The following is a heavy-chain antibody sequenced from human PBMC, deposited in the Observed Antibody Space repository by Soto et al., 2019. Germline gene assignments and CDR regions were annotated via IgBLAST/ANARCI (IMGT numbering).Heavy chain of an antibody. CDR3: ARAGSIAVAGDAFDI. CDR2: IWYDGSNK. CDR1: GFTFSSYG. Sequence: GGSLRLSCAASGFTFSSYGMHWVRQAPGKGLEWVAVIWYDGSNKYYADSVKGRFTISRDNSKNTLYLQMNSLRAEDTAVYYCARAGSIAVAGDAFDIWGQGTMVTVSS. V-gene: IGHV3-33*01. J-gene: IGHJ3*02. D-gene: IGHD6-19*01.